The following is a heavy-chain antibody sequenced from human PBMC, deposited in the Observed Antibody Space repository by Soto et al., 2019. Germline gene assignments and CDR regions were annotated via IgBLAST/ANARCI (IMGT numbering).Heavy chain of an antibody. CDR2: MNPNSGNT. CDR3: ARGVLEQFYYYYGMDV. V-gene: IGHV1-8*01. D-gene: IGHD2-8*01. J-gene: IGHJ6*02. CDR1: GYTFTSYD. Sequence: GASVKVSCKASGYTFTSYDIDWGRQATGQGLEWMGWMNPNSGNTGYAQKFQGRVTMTRNTSISTAYMELSSLRSEDTAVYYCARGVLEQFYYYYGMDVWGQGTTVTVSS.